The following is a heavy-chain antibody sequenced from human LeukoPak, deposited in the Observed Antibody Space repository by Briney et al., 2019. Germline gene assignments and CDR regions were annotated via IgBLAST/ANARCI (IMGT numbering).Heavy chain of an antibody. D-gene: IGHD4-23*01. J-gene: IGHJ4*02. CDR2: IIPIFGTA. Sequence: SVKVSCKASGGTFSSYAISWVRQAPGQGLEWMGGIIPIFGTANYAQKFQGRVTITADESTSTAYMELSSLRSEDTAVYYCAREGGGNSYFDYWGQGTLVTVSS. V-gene: IGHV1-69*13. CDR3: AREGGGNSYFDY. CDR1: GGTFSSYA.